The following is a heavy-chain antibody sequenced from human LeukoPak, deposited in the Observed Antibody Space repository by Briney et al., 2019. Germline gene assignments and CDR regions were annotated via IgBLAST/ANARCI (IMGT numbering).Heavy chain of an antibody. CDR2: IIPIFGTA. CDR3: ARGHYDILTGHYYYGMDV. J-gene: IGHJ6*04. CDR1: GGTFSSYA. D-gene: IGHD3-9*01. Sequence: GSSVKVSCKASGGTFSSYAISWVRQAPGQGLEWMGGIIPIFGTANYAQKFRGRVTITADKSTSTAYMELSSLRSEDTAVYYCARGHYDILTGHYYYGMDVWGKGTTVTVSS. V-gene: IGHV1-69*06.